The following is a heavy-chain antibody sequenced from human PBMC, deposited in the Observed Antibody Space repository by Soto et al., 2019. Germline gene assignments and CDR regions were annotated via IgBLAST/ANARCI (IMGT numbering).Heavy chain of an antibody. CDR3: ARMYCSGGSCYPDYYYGMDV. Sequence: GASVKVSCKASGGTFSSYAISWVRQAPGQGLEWMGGIIPIFGTANYAQKFQGRVTITADESTSTAYMELSSLRSEDTAVYYCARMYCSGGSCYPDYYYGMDVWGQGTTVTVS. CDR2: IIPIFGTA. D-gene: IGHD2-15*01. CDR1: GGTFSSYA. J-gene: IGHJ6*02. V-gene: IGHV1-69*13.